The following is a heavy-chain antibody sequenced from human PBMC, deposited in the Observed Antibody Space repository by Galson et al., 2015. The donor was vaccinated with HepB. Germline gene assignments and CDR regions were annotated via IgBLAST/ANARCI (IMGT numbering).Heavy chain of an antibody. V-gene: IGHV3-30-3*01. J-gene: IGHJ4*02. CDR3: AKSSYSSGWSIYFDY. CDR2: ISSDGSNQ. D-gene: IGHD6-19*01. Sequence: SLRLSCAASGFTFTTYAMHWVRQAPGKGLEWVAVISSDGSNQYYADSVKGRFTFSRDNSKNTLYLQMNSLRAEDTAVYYCAKSSYSSGWSIYFDYWGQGTLVTVSS. CDR1: GFTFTTYA.